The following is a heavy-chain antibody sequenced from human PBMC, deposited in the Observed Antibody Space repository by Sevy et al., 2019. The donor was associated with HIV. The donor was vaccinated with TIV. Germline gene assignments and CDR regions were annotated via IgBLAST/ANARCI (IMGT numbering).Heavy chain of an antibody. CDR1: GGSISSYY. CDR3: ARAHHYDFWSGYFWFDP. J-gene: IGHJ5*02. CDR2: IYTSGST. D-gene: IGHD3-3*01. V-gene: IGHV4-4*07. Sequence: SEILSLTCTVSGGSISSYYWSWIRQPAGKGLEWIGRIYTSGSTNYNPSLKSRVTMSVDTSKNQFSLKLSSVTAADTAVYYCARAHHYDFWSGYFWFDPWGQGTLVTVSS.